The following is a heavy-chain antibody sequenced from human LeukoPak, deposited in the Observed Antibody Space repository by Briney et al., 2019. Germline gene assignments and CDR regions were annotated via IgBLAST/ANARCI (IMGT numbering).Heavy chain of an antibody. D-gene: IGHD1-7*01. Sequence: GGSLRLSCAASGFTVSSYWMSWVRQAPGERLEWVTNIMQDGNEIYHADSVKGRFTISRNNTKNSLYLQMNSLPAAHTAVYYCARLDWNYGSGFDYWGQGALVTVSS. CDR2: IMQDGNEI. J-gene: IGHJ4*02. CDR1: GFTVSSYW. V-gene: IGHV3-7*05. CDR3: ARLDWNYGSGFDY.